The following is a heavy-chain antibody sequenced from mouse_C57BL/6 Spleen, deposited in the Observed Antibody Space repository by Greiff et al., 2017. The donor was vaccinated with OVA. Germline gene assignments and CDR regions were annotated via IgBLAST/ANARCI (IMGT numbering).Heavy chain of an antibody. J-gene: IGHJ2*01. V-gene: IGHV1-69*01. Sequence: QVQLQQSGAELVMPGASVKLSCKASGYTFTSYWMHWVKQRPGQGLEWIGEIDPSDSYTNYNQKFKGKSTLTVDKSSSTAYMQLSSLTSEDSAVYYCARRDGNYDYFDYWGQGTTLTVSS. CDR1: GYTFTSYW. CDR3: ARRDGNYDYFDY. D-gene: IGHD2-1*01. CDR2: IDPSDSYT.